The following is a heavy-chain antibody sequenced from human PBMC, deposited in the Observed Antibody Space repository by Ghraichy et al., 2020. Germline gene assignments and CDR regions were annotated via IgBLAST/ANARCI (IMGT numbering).Heavy chain of an antibody. CDR2: IKSDGSDI. D-gene: IGHD4-17*01. CDR1: GFTFSRHW. V-gene: IGHV3-7*01. Sequence: GGSLRLSCAASGFTFSRHWMSWVRQAPGKGLEWVASIKSDGSDIFYLDSVKGRFTISRDNAENSVSLETTSLRAEDTAIYYCARDPYGDYKYGGTDYWGRGTLVSVSS. CDR3: ARDPYGDYKYGGTDY. J-gene: IGHJ4*02.